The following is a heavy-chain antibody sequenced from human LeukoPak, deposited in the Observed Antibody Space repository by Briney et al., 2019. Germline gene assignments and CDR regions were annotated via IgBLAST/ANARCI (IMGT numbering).Heavy chain of an antibody. CDR1: GGSFSGYY. CDR3: ARGRTSGWYEYYFDY. D-gene: IGHD6-19*01. J-gene: IGHJ4*02. V-gene: IGHV4-34*01. CDR2: INHSGST. Sequence: SETLSLTCAVYGGSFSGYYWSWIRQPPGKGLEWIGEINHSGSTNYNPSLKSRVTISVDTSKNQFSLKLSSVTAADTAVYYCARGRTSGWYEYYFDYWGQGTLVTVSS.